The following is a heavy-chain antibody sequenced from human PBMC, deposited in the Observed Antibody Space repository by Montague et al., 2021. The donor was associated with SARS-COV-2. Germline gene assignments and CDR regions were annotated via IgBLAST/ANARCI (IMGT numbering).Heavy chain of an antibody. CDR2: INHSGSA. CDR3: ARLGEGVVPAPILGVGPYYSYFYMDL. V-gene: IGHV4-34*01. Sequence: SETLSLTCAVYGGSFSGYYWNWIRQPPGKGLEWIGEINHSGSAKYNPSLKRRVTISVDTSKNQFSLKLNSVTAADTAVYYCARLGEGVVPAPILGVGPYYSYFYMDLWGRGTLVTVSS. D-gene: IGHD2-2*02. CDR1: GGSFSGYY. J-gene: IGHJ3*01.